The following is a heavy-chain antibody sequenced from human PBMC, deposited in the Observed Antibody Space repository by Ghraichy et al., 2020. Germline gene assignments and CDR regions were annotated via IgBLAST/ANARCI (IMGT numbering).Heavy chain of an antibody. CDR3: ARDLQLVL. Sequence: GGSLRLSCAASGFTFSSYSMNWVRQAPGKGLEWISYVSSSSGTIYYADSVKGRFTISRDNAKKSLYLQMNNLRDEDTAVYYCARDLQLVLWGQGTLVTVSS. CDR1: GFTFSSYS. J-gene: IGHJ5*02. V-gene: IGHV3-48*02. D-gene: IGHD6-13*01. CDR2: VSSSSGTI.